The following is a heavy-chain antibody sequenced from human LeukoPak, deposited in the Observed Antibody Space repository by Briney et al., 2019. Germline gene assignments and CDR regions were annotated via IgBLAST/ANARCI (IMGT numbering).Heavy chain of an antibody. V-gene: IGHV1-2*06. CDR2: INPNSGGT. CDR3: ARGGSGGSYDAFDI. Sequence: ASVKVSCKASGYTFTGYYMHWVRQAPGQGLEWMGRINPNSGGTNYAQKFQGRVTMTRDTSISTAYMELSRLRSDDTAVYYYARGGSGGSYDAFDIWGQGTMVTVSS. CDR1: GYTFTGYY. J-gene: IGHJ3*02. D-gene: IGHD6-19*01.